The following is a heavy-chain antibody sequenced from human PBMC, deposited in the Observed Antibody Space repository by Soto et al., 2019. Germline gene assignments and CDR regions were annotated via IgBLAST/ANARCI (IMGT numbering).Heavy chain of an antibody. D-gene: IGHD1-26*01. CDR1: GFTFTGYY. J-gene: IGHJ4*02. Sequence: QVQLVQSGAEVKKPGASVKVSCEASGFTFTGYYMHWVRQAPGQGLEWMGWINPNNGGTIYAQEFRGRVTMTRDTSISTAYMELSRLRSDDTAIYFCARIIVGATGVFDYWGLGTLVTVSS. V-gene: IGHV1-2*02. CDR2: INPNNGGT. CDR3: ARIIVGATGVFDY.